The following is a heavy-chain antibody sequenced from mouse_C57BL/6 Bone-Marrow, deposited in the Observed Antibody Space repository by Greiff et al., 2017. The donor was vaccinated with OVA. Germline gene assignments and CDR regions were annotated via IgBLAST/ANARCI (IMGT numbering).Heavy chain of an antibody. J-gene: IGHJ2*01. Sequence: VQLQQSGAELVRPGASVKLSCTASGFNIKDYYMHWVKQRPEQGLEWIGWIDPENGDTEYASKFQGKATITADTSSNTAYLQLSSLTSEDTAVYYCTTHGSRPWGQGTTLTVSS. D-gene: IGHD1-1*01. CDR3: TTHGSRP. V-gene: IGHV14-4*01. CDR2: IDPENGDT. CDR1: GFNIKDYY.